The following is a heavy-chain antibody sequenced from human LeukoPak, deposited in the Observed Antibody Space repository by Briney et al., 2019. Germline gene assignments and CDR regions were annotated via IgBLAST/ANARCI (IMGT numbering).Heavy chain of an antibody. V-gene: IGHV3-30-3*01. CDR2: LAHDGSNP. J-gene: IGHJ4*02. Sequence: GGSLRLSCAASGFTFSNYAMHWVRQAPGKGLEWAAVLAHDGSNPYYADSVKGRFTISRDNSKNTLCLQLNSLRAEDTAVYYCAKDRSGLDLDYWGQGTLVTVSS. CDR3: AKDRSGLDLDY. D-gene: IGHD3/OR15-3a*01. CDR1: GFTFSNYA.